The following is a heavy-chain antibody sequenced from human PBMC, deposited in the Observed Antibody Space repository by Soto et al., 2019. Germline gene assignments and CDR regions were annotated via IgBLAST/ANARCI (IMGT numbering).Heavy chain of an antibody. CDR2: ISFSSGNI. Sequence: EVRLVESGGGLVQPGGSLRLSCEASGFTFSSSNLNWVRQAPGKGLEWVSYISFSSGNIYYADSVKGRFTISRDNDKNSLYLQMNSLRDEDTAVYYCARAPGESGSYYGLFDYWGQGTLVTVSS. CDR1: GFTFSSSN. D-gene: IGHD1-26*01. V-gene: IGHV3-48*02. CDR3: ARAPGESGSYYGLFDY. J-gene: IGHJ4*02.